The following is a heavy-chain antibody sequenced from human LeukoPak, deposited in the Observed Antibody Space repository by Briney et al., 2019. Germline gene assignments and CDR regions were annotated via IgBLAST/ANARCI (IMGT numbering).Heavy chain of an antibody. D-gene: IGHD6-13*01. CDR1: GGSINSYY. CDR3: ARGLAAAGTSYFDY. Sequence: SETLSLTCTVSGGSINSYYWSWIRPPPGEGLWWIGYIYYSGSTNYSPSLKGRATISVDTSKNQFSLKLSSVTAADTAVYYCARGLAAAGTSYFDYWGQGTLVTVSS. CDR2: IYYSGST. V-gene: IGHV4-59*01. J-gene: IGHJ4*02.